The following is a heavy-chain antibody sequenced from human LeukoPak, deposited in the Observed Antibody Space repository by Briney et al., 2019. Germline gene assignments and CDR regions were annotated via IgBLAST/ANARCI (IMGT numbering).Heavy chain of an antibody. CDR2: IYYSGST. CDR3: ARGSHYSWLDP. J-gene: IGHJ5*02. CDR1: GGSISSGDYY. Sequence: PSETLSLTRTVSGGSISSGDYYWSWIRQPPGKGLEWIGYIYYSGSTYYNPSLKSRVTISVDTSKNQFSLKLSSVTAADTAVYYCARGSHYSWLDPWGQGTLVTVSS. V-gene: IGHV4-30-4*08. D-gene: IGHD1-26*01.